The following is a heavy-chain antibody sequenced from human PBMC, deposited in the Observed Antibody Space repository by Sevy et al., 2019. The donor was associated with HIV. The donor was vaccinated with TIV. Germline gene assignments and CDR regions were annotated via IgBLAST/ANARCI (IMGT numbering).Heavy chain of an antibody. V-gene: IGHV4-39*01. CDR3: ARITSGYYSPYFDY. CDR2: IYYSGST. J-gene: IGHJ4*02. D-gene: IGHD3-3*01. CDR1: GGSISSSSYY. Sequence: SENLSLTCTVSGGSISSSSYYWGWIRQPPGKGLEWIGSIYYSGSTYYNPSLKSRVTISVDTSKNQFSLKLSSVTAADTAVYYCARITSGYYSPYFDYWGQGTLVTVSS.